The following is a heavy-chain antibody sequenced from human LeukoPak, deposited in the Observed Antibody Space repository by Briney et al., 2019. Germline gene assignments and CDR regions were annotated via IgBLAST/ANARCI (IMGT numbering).Heavy chain of an antibody. Sequence: GGSLRLSCAASGFTFSNYWMHWVRQAAGKGPVWVSRIKSDGSSTRFADSVQGRFTISRDNGKNTVYLQMNSLRAEDTAVYYCARGGDTSNWYPGYFDYWGQGALVTVSS. J-gene: IGHJ4*02. CDR1: GFTFSNYW. D-gene: IGHD6-13*01. V-gene: IGHV3-74*01. CDR2: IKSDGSST. CDR3: ARGGDTSNWYPGYFDY.